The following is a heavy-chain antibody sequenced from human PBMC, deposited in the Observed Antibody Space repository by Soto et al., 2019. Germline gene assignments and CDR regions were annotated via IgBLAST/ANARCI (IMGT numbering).Heavy chain of an antibody. CDR2: ISYDGSNK. CDR3: AKPLTMIVVVIPAPIDY. J-gene: IGHJ4*02. V-gene: IGHV3-30*18. D-gene: IGHD3-22*01. CDR1: GFTFSSYG. Sequence: SGGSLRLSCAASGFTFSSYGMHWVRQAPGKGLEWVAVISYDGSNKYYADSVKGRFTISRDNSKNTLYLQMNSLRAEDTAVYYCAKPLTMIVVVIPAPIDYWGQGTLVTVSS.